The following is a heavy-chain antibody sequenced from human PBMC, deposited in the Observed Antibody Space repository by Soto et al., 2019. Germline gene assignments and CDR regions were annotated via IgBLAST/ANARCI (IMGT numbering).Heavy chain of an antibody. CDR3: AKQYAILTSYMDV. D-gene: IGHD3-9*01. CDR1: AFPFSSSA. J-gene: IGHJ6*03. CDR2: ISGSGGST. V-gene: IGHV3-23*01. Sequence: GGSLRLSCAVSAFPFSSSAMSWVRQAPGKGLEWVSAISGSGGSTYYADSVQGRFTISRDNSKNTLYLQMNSLRAEDTAVYYCAKQYAILTSYMDVWGKWTTVTVSS.